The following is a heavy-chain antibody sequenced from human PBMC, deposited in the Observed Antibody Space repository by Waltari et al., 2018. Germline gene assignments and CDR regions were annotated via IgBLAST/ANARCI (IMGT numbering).Heavy chain of an antibody. CDR3: ARGGIAAAGTIDY. CDR2: IYTSGST. D-gene: IGHD6-13*01. V-gene: IGHV4-61*02. CDR1: GGSISSGSYY. Sequence: QVQLQESGPGLVKPSQTLSLTCTVSGGSISSGSYYWSWIRQPAGKGLEWIGRIYTSGSTNYNPSLKSRVTISVDTAKNQCSLKLSSVTAADTAVYYCARGGIAAAGTIDYWGQGTLVTVSS. J-gene: IGHJ4*02.